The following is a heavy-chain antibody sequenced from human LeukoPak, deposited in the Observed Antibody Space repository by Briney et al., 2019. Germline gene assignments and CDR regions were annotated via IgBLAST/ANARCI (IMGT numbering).Heavy chain of an antibody. CDR3: ASKFY. CDR2: ISYDGSNK. J-gene: IGHJ4*02. CDR1: GFTLGDYA. V-gene: IGHV3-30-3*01. Sequence: GGSLRLSCTASGFTLGDYAMHWVRQAPGKGLEWVAVISYDGSNKYYADSVKGRFTISRDNSKNTLYLQMNSLRAEDTAVYYCASKFYWGQGTLVTVSS.